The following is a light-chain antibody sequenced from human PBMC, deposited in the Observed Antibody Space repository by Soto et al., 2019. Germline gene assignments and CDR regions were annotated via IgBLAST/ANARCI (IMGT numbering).Light chain of an antibody. CDR3: QQYENLPS. CDR2: DAS. CDR1: QDISNY. J-gene: IGKJ4*01. V-gene: IGKV1-33*01. Sequence: DIHLTQSPSSVSASFGDRVTITFQASQDISNYLNWHQQKPWKAPKALIHDASNLATGVPSRFSGSGSGTDFTFTINSLQPEDIGTYYCQQYENLPSFGGGTKVDIK.